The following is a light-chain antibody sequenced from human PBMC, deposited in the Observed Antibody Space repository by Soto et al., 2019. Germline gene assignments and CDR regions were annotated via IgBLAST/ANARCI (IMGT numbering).Light chain of an antibody. CDR3: AAWDDSLNGYV. V-gene: IGLV1-44*01. CDR1: SSNIGSNS. CDR2: SSN. Sequence: QSVLTQPTSASGTPGRRVTISCSGSSSNIGSNSLNWYQQLPGTAPKLLIFSSNQRPSGVPDRFSDSKSGTSASLAISGLQSEDEADYFCAAWDDSLNGYVFGTGTKLTVL. J-gene: IGLJ1*01.